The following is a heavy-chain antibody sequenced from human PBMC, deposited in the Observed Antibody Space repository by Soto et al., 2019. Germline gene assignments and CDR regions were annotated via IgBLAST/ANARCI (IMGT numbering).Heavy chain of an antibody. V-gene: IGHV3-74*01. CDR2: INSDGSIT. Sequence: GGSLRLSCAASGFTFSSYWMHWVRQVPEKGLVWVSRINSDGSITNYADAVKGRFTISRDNVKNTPYLQMNSLRAEDTAVYCCVRYPRSVGGSYRPDYWGQGTLVTVSS. D-gene: IGHD3-16*02. J-gene: IGHJ4*02. CDR1: GFTFSSYW. CDR3: VRYPRSVGGSYRPDY.